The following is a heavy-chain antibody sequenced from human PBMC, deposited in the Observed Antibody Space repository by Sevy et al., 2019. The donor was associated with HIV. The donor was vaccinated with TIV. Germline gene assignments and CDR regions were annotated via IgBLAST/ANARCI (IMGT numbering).Heavy chain of an antibody. CDR1: GYTFSTYY. CDR2: INPSGGST. Sequence: ASVKVSCKASGYTFSTYYMHWVRQAPGQGLEWMGMINPSGGSTTYAQKFQGRVTMTRDTSTTTFYMDLSSLGSEDTAVYYCAGERLVSSGLDAFDIWGQGTMVTVSS. CDR3: AGERLVSSGLDAFDI. D-gene: IGHD3-22*01. V-gene: IGHV1-46*01. J-gene: IGHJ3*02.